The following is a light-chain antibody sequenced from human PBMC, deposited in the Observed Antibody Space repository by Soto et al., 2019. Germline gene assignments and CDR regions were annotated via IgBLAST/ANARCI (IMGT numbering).Light chain of an antibody. V-gene: IGKV1-39*01. Sequence: DIQMTQSPSSLSASVEDRVIITCRASQSISNHLNWYQQKPGKAPELLIYAASSLQSGVPSRFSGSGSGTDFTLTISSLQPEDFATYYCQQSYSALVAFGQGTKVDI. J-gene: IGKJ1*01. CDR1: QSISNH. CDR3: QQSYSALVA. CDR2: AAS.